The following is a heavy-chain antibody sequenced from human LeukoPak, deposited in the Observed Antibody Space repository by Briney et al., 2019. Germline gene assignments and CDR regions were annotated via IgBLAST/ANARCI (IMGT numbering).Heavy chain of an antibody. CDR1: GYTFAGYY. V-gene: IGHV1-2*02. J-gene: IGHJ4*02. CDR3: ARGGITMIVVVISLFDY. CDR2: INPNSGGT. Sequence: ASVKVSCKASGYTFAGYYMHWVRQAPGQGREGMGWINPNSGGTNYAQKFQGRVTMTRDTSISTAYMELSRLRSDDTAVYYCARGGITMIVVVISLFDYWGQGTLVTVSS. D-gene: IGHD3-22*01.